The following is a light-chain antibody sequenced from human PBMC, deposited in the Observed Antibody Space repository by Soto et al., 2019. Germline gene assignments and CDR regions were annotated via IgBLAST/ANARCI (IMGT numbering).Light chain of an antibody. CDR2: WES. J-gene: IGKJ1*01. CDR1: RSVLYKSNNKNH. V-gene: IGKV4-1*01. Sequence: DIVMTQSPDSLALSLGERATMNCKCSRSVLYKSNNKNHLAWYQQKPGQPPQLXIYWESTRESGVPERLSGRGSRTELNLTISRLQAEDSAVYYCQKYQDWPRTCGQGTKVDIK. CDR3: QKYQDWPRT.